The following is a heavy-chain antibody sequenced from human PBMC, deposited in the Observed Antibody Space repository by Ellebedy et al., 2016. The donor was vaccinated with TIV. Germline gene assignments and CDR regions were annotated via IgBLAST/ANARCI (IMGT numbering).Heavy chain of an antibody. CDR2: IYYSGST. V-gene: IGHV4-39*01. CDR1: GGSISSSSYY. J-gene: IGHJ4*02. CDR3: ARLADCSGSSCRIDY. D-gene: IGHD2-15*01. Sequence: MPSETLSLTCTVSGGSISSSSYYWGWIRQPPGKGLEWIGSIYYSGSTHYNPSLKSRVTISVDTSKNQFSLKLSSVTAADTAMYYCARLADCSGSSCRIDYWGQGTLVTVSS.